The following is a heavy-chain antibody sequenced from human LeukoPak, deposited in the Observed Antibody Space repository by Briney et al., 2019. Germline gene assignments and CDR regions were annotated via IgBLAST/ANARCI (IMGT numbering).Heavy chain of an antibody. D-gene: IGHD2-15*01. CDR3: ARAHCSGGSCYPDY. V-gene: IGHV4-59*01. J-gene: IGHJ4*02. CDR1: GGSISGYY. CDR2: IYYSGST. Sequence: SETLSLTCTVSGGSISGYYWSWIRQPPGKGLEWIGYIYYSGSTNYNPSLKSRVTISVDTSKNQFSLKLSSVTAADTAVYYCARAHCSGGSCYPDYWGQGTLVTVSS.